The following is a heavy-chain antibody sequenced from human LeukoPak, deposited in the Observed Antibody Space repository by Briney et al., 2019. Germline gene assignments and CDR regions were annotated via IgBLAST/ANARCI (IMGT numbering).Heavy chain of an antibody. CDR3: TTDPPNIAVAGHFDY. CDR2: IKSKTDGGTT. Sequence: MAGGSLRLSCAASGFTFSSYSMNWVRQAPGKGLEWVGRIKSKTDGGTTDYAAPVKGRFTISRDDSKNTLYLQMNSLKTEDTAVYYCTTDPPNIAVAGHFDYWGQGTLVTVSS. CDR1: GFTFSSYS. V-gene: IGHV3-15*01. D-gene: IGHD6-19*01. J-gene: IGHJ4*02.